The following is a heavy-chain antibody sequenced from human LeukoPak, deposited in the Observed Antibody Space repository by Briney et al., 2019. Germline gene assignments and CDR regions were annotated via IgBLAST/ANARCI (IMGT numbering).Heavy chain of an antibody. Sequence: SETLSLTCTVSGGSISSYYWSWTRQPAGKGLEWIGRIYTSGSTNYNPSLKSRVTMSVDTSKNQFSLKLSSVTAADTAVYYCAREAKWELPLFDYWGQGTLVTVSS. D-gene: IGHD1-26*01. J-gene: IGHJ4*02. V-gene: IGHV4-4*07. CDR3: AREAKWELPLFDY. CDR2: IYTSGST. CDR1: GGSISSYY.